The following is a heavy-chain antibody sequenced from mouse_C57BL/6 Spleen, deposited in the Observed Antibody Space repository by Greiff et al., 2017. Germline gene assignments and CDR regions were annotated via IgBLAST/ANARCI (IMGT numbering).Heavy chain of an antibody. CDR1: GYTFTSYW. J-gene: IGHJ1*03. CDR2: INPSDSET. CDR3: ARSYYGSSYDWYFDV. Sequence: QVQLQQPGAELVRPGSSVKLSCKASGYTFTSYWMHWVKQRPIQGLEWIGNINPSDSETHYNQKFKDKATLTVDKSSSTAYMELRSLTSEDTAVYYCARSYYGSSYDWYFDVWGTGTTVTVSS. V-gene: IGHV1-52*01. D-gene: IGHD1-1*01.